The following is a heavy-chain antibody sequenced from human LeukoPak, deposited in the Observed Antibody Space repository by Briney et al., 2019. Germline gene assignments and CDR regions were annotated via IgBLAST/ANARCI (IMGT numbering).Heavy chain of an antibody. CDR1: GFTFSGSA. V-gene: IGHV3-73*01. Sequence: GGSLRLSCVVSGFTFSGSAVHWVRQASGKGLEWVGRIRSKANNYATAYAASVKGRFTISRDDSKNTAYLQMNSLKTEDTAVYYCTGDNFDSSVKFDYWGQGTLVTVSS. CDR2: IRSKANNYAT. CDR3: TGDNFDSSVKFDY. D-gene: IGHD3-22*01. J-gene: IGHJ4*02.